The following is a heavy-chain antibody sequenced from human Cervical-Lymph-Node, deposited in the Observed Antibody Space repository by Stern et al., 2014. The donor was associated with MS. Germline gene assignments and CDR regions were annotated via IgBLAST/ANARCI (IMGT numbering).Heavy chain of an antibody. CDR1: DDSIGTNY. V-gene: IGHV4-59*01. D-gene: IGHD5-24*01. J-gene: IGHJ3*01. CDR3: ARDSKSFDGFDV. CDR2: VHYTGDT. Sequence: QVQLQESGPGPVRPSETLSLTCSVSDDSIGTNYWSWIRQPPGKGMEWIGYVHYTGDTTYNPSLKSRVTMSLDTSEKQFSLNLKSVTAADTAVYYCARDSKSFDGFDVWGQGTMVTVS.